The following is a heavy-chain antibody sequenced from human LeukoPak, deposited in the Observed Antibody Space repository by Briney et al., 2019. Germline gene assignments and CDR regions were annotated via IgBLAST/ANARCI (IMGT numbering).Heavy chain of an antibody. CDR3: AIHYSMVRGVNPFDY. CDR1: GYRFTNYW. D-gene: IGHD3-10*01. V-gene: IGHV5-51*01. CDR2: IYPGDSDT. J-gene: IGHJ4*02. Sequence: GESLKISCKGSGYRFTNYWIGWVRQVPGKGLEWMGIIYPGDSDTRYSPSFQGQITISADKSSSTVYLQWSSLKASDTAMYYCAIHYSMVRGVNPFDYWGQGTLVTVSS.